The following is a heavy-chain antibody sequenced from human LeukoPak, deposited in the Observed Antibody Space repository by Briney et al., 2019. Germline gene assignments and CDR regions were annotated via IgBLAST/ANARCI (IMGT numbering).Heavy chain of an antibody. V-gene: IGHV3-74*01. Sequence: PGGSLRLSCAASGFTFSSYWMHWVREAPGKGLVCVSRINSDGSSTSYADAVKGRFTISRDNAKNTLYLQLNSLRDEDTAVYYCARGNGHGFDMWGQGTMVTVSS. D-gene: IGHD2-8*01. CDR3: ARGNGHGFDM. CDR2: INSDGSST. J-gene: IGHJ3*02. CDR1: GFTFSSYW.